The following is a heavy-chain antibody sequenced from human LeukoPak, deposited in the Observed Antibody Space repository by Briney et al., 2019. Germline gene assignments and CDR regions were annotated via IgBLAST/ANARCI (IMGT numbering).Heavy chain of an antibody. D-gene: IGHD4-23*01. J-gene: IGHJ4*02. CDR3: AKVRDDYGGNLDY. CDR1: GGSISSYY. CDR2: ISGSGGST. Sequence: ETLSLTCTVSGGSISSYYWSWIRQPPGKGLEWVSAISGSGGSTYYADSVKGRFTISRDNSKNTLYLQMNSLRAEDTAVYYCAKVRDDYGGNLDYWGQGTLVTVSS. V-gene: IGHV3-23*01.